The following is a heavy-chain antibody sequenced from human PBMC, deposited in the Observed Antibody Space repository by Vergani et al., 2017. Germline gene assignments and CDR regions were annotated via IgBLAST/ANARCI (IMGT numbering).Heavy chain of an antibody. CDR2: ISAYNGNT. CDR1: GYTFTSYG. Sequence: QVQLVQSGAEVKKPGSSVKVSCKASGYTFTSYGISWVRQAPGKGLEWMGWISAYNGNTNYAQKLQGRVTMTTDTSTSTDYMEVRSLGSDDTAVYYCARASKLRFLEWFSGPWGQGTLVTVSS. CDR3: ARASKLRFLEWFSGP. V-gene: IGHV1-18*01. D-gene: IGHD3-3*01. J-gene: IGHJ5*02.